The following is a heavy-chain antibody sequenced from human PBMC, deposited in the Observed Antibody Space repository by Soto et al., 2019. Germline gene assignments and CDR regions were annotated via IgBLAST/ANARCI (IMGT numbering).Heavy chain of an antibody. J-gene: IGHJ4*02. CDR1: GFTFGNYA. CDR3: AKRVVVTAVMYYFDY. CDR2: ISTSGGST. D-gene: IGHD2-21*02. V-gene: IGHV3-23*01. Sequence: EVQLLESGGGLVQPGGSLRLSCEASGFTFGNYAMSWVRQAPGKGLEWVSAISTSGGSTYYADSVKGRFTISRDNSKSTLYLQMNSLRAEDTAVYYCAKRVVVTAVMYYFDYWGQGTLVTVSS.